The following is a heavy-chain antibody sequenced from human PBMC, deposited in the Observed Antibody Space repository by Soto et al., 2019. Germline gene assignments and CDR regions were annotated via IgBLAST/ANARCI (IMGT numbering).Heavy chain of an antibody. Sequence: GGSLRLSCAASGFTFSSYWMSWVRQAPGKGLEWVANIKQDGSEKYYVDSVKGRFTISRDNAKNSLYLQMNSLRAEDTAVYYCARGIKYSSPTYYFDYWGQGTLVTVSS. D-gene: IGHD6-13*01. V-gene: IGHV3-7*01. J-gene: IGHJ4*02. CDR3: ARGIKYSSPTYYFDY. CDR1: GFTFSSYW. CDR2: IKQDGSEK.